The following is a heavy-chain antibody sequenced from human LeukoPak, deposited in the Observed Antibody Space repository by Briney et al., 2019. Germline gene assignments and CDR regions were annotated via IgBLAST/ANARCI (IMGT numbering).Heavy chain of an antibody. CDR3: ARGFYYLDH. Sequence: SETLSLTCAVYGGSFSGYYWSWIRQPPGKGLEWIGEINHSGSTNYNPSIKSRVTISVDTSKNQFSLKLSSVTAADTAVYSCARGFYYLDHWGQGTLVTVSS. V-gene: IGHV4-34*01. CDR2: INHSGST. J-gene: IGHJ4*02. CDR1: GGSFSGYY. D-gene: IGHD3-3*01.